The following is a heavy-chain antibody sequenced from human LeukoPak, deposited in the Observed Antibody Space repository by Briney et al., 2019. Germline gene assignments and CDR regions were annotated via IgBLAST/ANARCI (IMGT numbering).Heavy chain of an antibody. Sequence: GGSLRLSCAASGFTFTTYWMSWVRQTPGKGLECVANIDHDGSETWYVDSVKGRFTITRDNTKNSLTLQMNSLRAEDTAVYYCAKDMNYDSSGYSPPFDYWGQGTLVTVSP. CDR1: GFTFTTYW. V-gene: IGHV3-7*03. CDR2: IDHDGSET. D-gene: IGHD3-22*01. CDR3: AKDMNYDSSGYSPPFDY. J-gene: IGHJ4*02.